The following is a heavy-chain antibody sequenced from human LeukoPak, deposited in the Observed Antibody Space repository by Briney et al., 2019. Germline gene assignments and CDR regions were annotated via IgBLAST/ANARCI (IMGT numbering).Heavy chain of an antibody. CDR3: ARASVGIAASETSNGIFDY. CDR1: GGTFSSYA. D-gene: IGHD6-13*01. J-gene: IGHJ4*02. V-gene: IGHV1-69*01. CDR2: IIPIFGTA. Sequence: SVKVSCKASGGTFSSYAISWVRQAPGQGLEWMGGIIPIFGTANYAQKFQGRVTITADESTSTAYMELSSLRSEDTAVYYCARASVGIAASETSNGIFDYWGQGTLVTVSS.